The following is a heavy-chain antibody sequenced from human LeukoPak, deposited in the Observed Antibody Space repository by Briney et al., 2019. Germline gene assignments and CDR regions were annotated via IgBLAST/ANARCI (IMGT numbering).Heavy chain of an antibody. CDR3: ARFGEPRAFDI. J-gene: IGHJ3*02. V-gene: IGHV4-38-2*02. CDR2: IYHSGST. D-gene: IGHD3-10*01. CDR1: GYSISSGYY. Sequence: PSETLSLTCTVSGYSISSGYYWGWIRQPPGKGLEWIGSIYHSGSTYYNPSLKSRVTISVDTSKNQFSLKLSSVTAADTAVYYCARFGEPRAFDIWGQGTMVTVSS.